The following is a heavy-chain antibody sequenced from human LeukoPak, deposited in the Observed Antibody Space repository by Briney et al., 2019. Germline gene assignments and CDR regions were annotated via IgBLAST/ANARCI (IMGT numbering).Heavy chain of an antibody. CDR2: ISYTGST. CDR3: ARSQGPRITIFGVVKNWFDP. J-gene: IGHJ5*02. Sequence: SETLSLTCIVSGGSISSSSYYWGWIRQRPGKGLEWIGSISYTGSTYYNPSLKSRVTMSVDTSKNYFSLKLSSVTASDTAVYYCARSQGPRITIFGVVKNWFDPWGQGTLVTVSS. D-gene: IGHD3-3*01. CDR1: GGSISSSSYY. V-gene: IGHV4-39*02.